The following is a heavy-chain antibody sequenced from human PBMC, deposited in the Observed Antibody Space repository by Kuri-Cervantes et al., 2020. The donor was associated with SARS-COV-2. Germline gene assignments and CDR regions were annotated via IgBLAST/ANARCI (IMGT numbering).Heavy chain of an antibody. CDR2: IYYSGST. D-gene: IGHD3-22*01. J-gene: IGHJ4*02. CDR3: ASGLDLGDSSGSTDFDY. CDR1: GGSISSYY. Sequence: SETLSLTCTVSGGSISSYYWSWIRQPPGKGLEWIGYIYYSGSTNYNPSLKSRVTISVDTSKNQFSLKLNSVTAADTAVYYCASGLDLGDSSGSTDFDYWGQGTLVTVSS. V-gene: IGHV4-59*08.